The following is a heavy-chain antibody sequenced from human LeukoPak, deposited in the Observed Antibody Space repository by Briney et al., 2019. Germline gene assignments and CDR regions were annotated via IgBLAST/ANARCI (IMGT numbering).Heavy chain of an antibody. J-gene: IGHJ4*02. V-gene: IGHV4-39*01. CDR1: GGSISSSSYY. CDR2: IYYSGST. Sequence: SETLSLTCTVSGGSISSSSYYWGWIRQPPGKGLEWIGSIYYSGSTYYNPSLKSRVTISVDTSKNQFSLKLSSVTAADTAVYYCARHHYYGSGSYYTAYFDYWGQGTLVTVSS. D-gene: IGHD3-10*01. CDR3: ARHHYYGSGSYYTAYFDY.